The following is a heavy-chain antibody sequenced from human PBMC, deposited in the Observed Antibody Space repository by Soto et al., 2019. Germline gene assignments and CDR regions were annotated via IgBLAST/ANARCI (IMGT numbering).Heavy chain of an antibody. V-gene: IGHV1-18*01. CDR2: ISAYNGNT. CDR3: ARDTDYYDSSGYYFDY. J-gene: IGHJ4*02. CDR1: GYTFTSSG. D-gene: IGHD3-22*01. Sequence: ASVKVSSKASGYTFTSSGISWVRQAPGQGLEWMGWISAYNGNTNYAQKLQGRVTMTTDTSTSTAYMELRSLRSDDTAVYYCARDTDYYDSSGYYFDYWGQGTLVTVSS.